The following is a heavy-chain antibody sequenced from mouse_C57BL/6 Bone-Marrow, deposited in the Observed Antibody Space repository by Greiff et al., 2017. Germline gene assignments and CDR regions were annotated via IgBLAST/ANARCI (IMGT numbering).Heavy chain of an antibody. Sequence: QVQLKQSGAELARPGASVKLSCKASGYTFTSYGISWVKQRPGQGLEWIGEIYPRSGNTYYNEKFKGKATLTADKSSSTAYMELRSLTSEDSAVYVCASRVYYGSICDYGGQGTTLTVSS. CDR3: ASRVYYGSICDY. V-gene: IGHV1-81*01. CDR2: IYPRSGNT. D-gene: IGHD1-1*01. CDR1: GYTFTSYG. J-gene: IGHJ2*01.